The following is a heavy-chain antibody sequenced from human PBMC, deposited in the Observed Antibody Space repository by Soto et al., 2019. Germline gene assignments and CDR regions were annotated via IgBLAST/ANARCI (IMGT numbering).Heavy chain of an antibody. CDR1: GYTFTSYA. Sequence: QVPLVQSGAEVKKPGASVKVSCKASGYTFTSYAMHWVRQAPGQRLEWMGWINAGNGNTKYSQKFQGRVTITRDTSASTAYMELSSLRSEDTAVYYCARGYSDNNPPFDYWGQGTLVTVSS. D-gene: IGHD5-12*01. J-gene: IGHJ4*02. CDR3: ARGYSDNNPPFDY. CDR2: INAGNGNT. V-gene: IGHV1-3*01.